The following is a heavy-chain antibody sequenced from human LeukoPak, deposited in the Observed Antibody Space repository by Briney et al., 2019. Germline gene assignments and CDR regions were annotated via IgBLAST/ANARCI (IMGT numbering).Heavy chain of an antibody. D-gene: IGHD6-6*01. CDR1: GFTFSSHG. CDR2: IWYDGSNE. CDR3: ARDIAARRLDY. J-gene: IGHJ4*02. Sequence: PGGPLRLSCAASGFTFSSHGMHWVRQAPGKGLEWVAVIWYDGSNEYYADSVKGRFTISRDNSKNTVSLQMNSLRTDDTAVYYCARDIAARRLDYWGQGTLVTVSS. V-gene: IGHV3-33*01.